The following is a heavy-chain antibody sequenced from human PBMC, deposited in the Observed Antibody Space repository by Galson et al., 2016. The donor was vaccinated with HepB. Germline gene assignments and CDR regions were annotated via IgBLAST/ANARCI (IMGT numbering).Heavy chain of an antibody. CDR2: ISNSVSTI. V-gene: IGHV3-48*03. Sequence: SLRLSCAASGFTFSSFEMNWVRQAPGKGLEWVSYISNSVSTIYYADSVKGRFTISRGDAKSSLFLQMNSLRAEDTGVYYCARGWARSTYYYDNSGYDSWGQGTLVIVSS. CDR3: ARGWARSTYYYDNSGYDS. D-gene: IGHD3-22*01. J-gene: IGHJ4*02. CDR1: GFTFSSFE.